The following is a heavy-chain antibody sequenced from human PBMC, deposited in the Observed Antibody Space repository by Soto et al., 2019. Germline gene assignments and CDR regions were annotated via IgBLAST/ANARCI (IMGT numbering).Heavy chain of an antibody. CDR2: IWYDGSNK. CDR1: GFTFSSYG. J-gene: IGHJ4*02. V-gene: IGHV3-33*01. CDR3: ARDGTYYGDSPRFDY. D-gene: IGHD4-17*01. Sequence: QVQLVESGGGVVQPGRSLRLSCAASGFTFSSYGMHWVRQAPGKGLEWVAVIWYDGSNKYYADSVKGRFTISRDNSKNTRYRQMNSLRAEDTAVYYWARDGTYYGDSPRFDYWGQGTLVTVSS.